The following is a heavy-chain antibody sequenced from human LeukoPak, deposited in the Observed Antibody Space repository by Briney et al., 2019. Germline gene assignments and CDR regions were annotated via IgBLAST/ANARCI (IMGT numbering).Heavy chain of an antibody. D-gene: IGHD3-9*01. CDR2: IKQDGSEK. Sequence: GGSLRLSCAASGFTFSSYWMSWVRQAPGKRLEWVANIKQDGSEKYYVDSVKGRFTISRDNAKNSLYLQMNSLKTEDTAVYYCARWDSAVTGYYWGQGTLVTVSS. CDR3: ARWDSAVTGYY. V-gene: IGHV3-7*03. CDR1: GFTFSSYW. J-gene: IGHJ4*02.